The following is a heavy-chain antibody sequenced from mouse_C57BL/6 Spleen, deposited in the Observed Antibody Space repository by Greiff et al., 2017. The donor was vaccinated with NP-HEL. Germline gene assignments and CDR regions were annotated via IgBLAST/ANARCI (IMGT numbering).Heavy chain of an antibody. CDR3: ARGITTVVATSYWYFDV. CDR1: GYTFTSYG. J-gene: IGHJ1*03. V-gene: IGHV1-58*01. CDR2: IYIGNGYT. Sequence: EVQLQESGAELVRPGSSVKMSCKTSGYTFTSYGINWVKQRPGQGLEWIGYIYIGNGYTEYNEKFKGKATLTSDTSSSTAYMQLSSLTSEDSAIYFCARGITTVVATSYWYFDVWGTGTTVTVSS. D-gene: IGHD1-1*01.